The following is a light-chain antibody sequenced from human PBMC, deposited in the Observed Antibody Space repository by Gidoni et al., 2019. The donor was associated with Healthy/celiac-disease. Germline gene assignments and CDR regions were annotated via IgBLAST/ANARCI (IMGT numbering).Light chain of an antibody. CDR1: QSVLYSSNNTNY. V-gene: IGKV4-1*01. J-gene: IGKJ1*01. CDR2: WAS. Sequence: DIVMTLSPDSLAVSLGERATINCKSSQSVLYSSNNTNYLAWYQQKPGQPPKPLIYWASTRESGVPDLFSGSGSGTDFTLTISSLQAEDVAVYYCQQYYSTLWTFGQGTKVEIK. CDR3: QQYYSTLWT.